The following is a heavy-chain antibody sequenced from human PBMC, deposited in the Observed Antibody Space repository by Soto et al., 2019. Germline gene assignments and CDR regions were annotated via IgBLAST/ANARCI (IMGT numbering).Heavy chain of an antibody. J-gene: IGHJ4*02. CDR2: ISSTGGTT. CDR3: AKDVKTTVARAYDY. CDR1: GFSFSSYA. V-gene: IGHV3-23*01. Sequence: EVQLLESGGGLVQPGGSLSLSCAASGFSFSSYALTWVRQAPGKGPEWVSVISSTGGTTYYADSVKGRFTISRDNSKNTLYLQMSNLRVEDTATYYCAKDVKTTVARAYDYWGQGTLVTVSS. D-gene: IGHD4-17*01.